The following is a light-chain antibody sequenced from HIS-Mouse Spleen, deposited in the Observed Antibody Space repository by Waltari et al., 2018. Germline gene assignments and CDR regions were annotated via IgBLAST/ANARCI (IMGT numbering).Light chain of an antibody. J-gene: IGLJ1*01. Sequence: SSELTQDPAVSVALGQTVRITCQGDSLRSYYASWYQQKPGKAPVLVIYGKNNRPSGIPDRFSGSSSGNTASLTITGAQAEDEADYYCNYRDSSGNHLSVFGTGTKVTVL. CDR3: NYRDSSGNHLSV. V-gene: IGLV3-19*01. CDR2: GKN. CDR1: SLRSYY.